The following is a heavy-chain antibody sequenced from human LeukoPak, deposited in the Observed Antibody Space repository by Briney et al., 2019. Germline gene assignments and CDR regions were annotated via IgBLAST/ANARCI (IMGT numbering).Heavy chain of an antibody. CDR1: GFTFSSYG. CDR2: IWYDGSNQ. J-gene: IGHJ4*02. V-gene: IGHV3-33*06. D-gene: IGHD2-15*01. Sequence: PGGSLRLSCTASGFTFSSYGMHWVRQAPGKGLEWVAVIWYDGSNQQYADSVKGRFTISRDNSGNTVFLQMNSLRPEDTAVYYCAKGDRPDPFEHWGLGTLVTVSS. CDR3: AKGDRPDPFEH.